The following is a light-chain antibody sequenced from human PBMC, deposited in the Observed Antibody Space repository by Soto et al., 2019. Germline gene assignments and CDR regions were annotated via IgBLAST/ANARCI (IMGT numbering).Light chain of an antibody. J-gene: IGKJ3*01. CDR3: RASGDSFLFS. V-gene: IGKV3-20*01. Sequence: EIVLTQSPGTLSLSPGERATLSCRASESVSSRYLGWYQQTPGQAPRLLISGPSSRATGIPDSFSGSGSGTDFSLPINRLEPEDFAVYYCRASGDSFLFSFGPGTKV. CDR2: GPS. CDR1: ESVSSRY.